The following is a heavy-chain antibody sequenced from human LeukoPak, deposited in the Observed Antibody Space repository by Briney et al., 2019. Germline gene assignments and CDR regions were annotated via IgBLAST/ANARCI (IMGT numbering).Heavy chain of an antibody. CDR3: VREGMIPTRQGGHYYHYLDA. V-gene: IGHV3-30*04. CDR1: GGTIKWYA. D-gene: IGHD2-21*01. J-gene: IGHJ6*03. CDR2: VSSDGTTK. Sequence: PGGSLRLSCEASGGTIKWYAMHWVCQAPRQGMEREAVVSSDGTTKYYPDSVKGRLTISRDNSRNTLDLQMDSLRPEDTAVFFCVREGMIPTRQGGHYYHYLDAWAKGTTVIVSS.